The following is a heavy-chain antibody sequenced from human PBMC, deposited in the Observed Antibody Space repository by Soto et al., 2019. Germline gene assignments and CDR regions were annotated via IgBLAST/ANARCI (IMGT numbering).Heavy chain of an antibody. J-gene: IGHJ6*02. CDR3: GRAPYYYYGTDV. CDR1: GFTVSSNY. V-gene: IGHV3-53*01. Sequence: GGSLRLSCAASGFTVSSNYMSWVRQAPGKGLEWVSVIYSGGSTYYADSVKGRYTISRDNSKNTLYLQMNRVRAEDTAVYYCGRAPYYYYGTDVWGQGTTVTVSS. CDR2: IYSGGST.